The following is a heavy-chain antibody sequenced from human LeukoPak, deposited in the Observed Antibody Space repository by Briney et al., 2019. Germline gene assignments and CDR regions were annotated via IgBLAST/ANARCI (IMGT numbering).Heavy chain of an antibody. CDR1: GYTFTGYY. Sequence: ASVEVSCKASGYTFTGYYMHWVRQAPGQGLEWMGWINPNSGGTNYAQKFQGRVTMTRDTSISTAYMELSRLRSDDTAVYYCARPRALLWFGENSFDYWGQGTLVTVSS. D-gene: IGHD3-10*01. CDR2: INPNSGGT. CDR3: ARPRALLWFGENSFDY. V-gene: IGHV1-2*02. J-gene: IGHJ4*02.